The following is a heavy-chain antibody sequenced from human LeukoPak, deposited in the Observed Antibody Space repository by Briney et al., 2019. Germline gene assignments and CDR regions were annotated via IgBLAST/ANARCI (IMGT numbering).Heavy chain of an antibody. D-gene: IGHD3-22*01. CDR3: ARENDSSGYYYGCAFDI. Sequence: SETLSLTCTVSGGSISSYYWGWIRQPPGKGLEWIGYIYYSGSTNYNPSLKSRVTISVDTSKNQFSLKLSSVTAADTAVYYCARENDSSGYYYGCAFDIWGQGTMVTVSS. J-gene: IGHJ3*02. V-gene: IGHV4-59*01. CDR1: GGSISSYY. CDR2: IYYSGST.